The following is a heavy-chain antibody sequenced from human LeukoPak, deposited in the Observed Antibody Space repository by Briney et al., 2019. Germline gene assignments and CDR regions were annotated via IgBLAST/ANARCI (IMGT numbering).Heavy chain of an antibody. D-gene: IGHD6-13*01. V-gene: IGHV5-51*01. J-gene: IGHJ6*03. Sequence: GESLKISCKGSGYSFTSYWIGWVRQMPGKGLEWMGIIYPGDSDTRYSPSFQGQVTISADKSISTAYLQWSSLKASDTAMYYCARLSVSSSWLRYYYYYMDVWGKGTTVTVSS. CDR1: GYSFTSYW. CDR2: IYPGDSDT. CDR3: ARLSVSSSWLRYYYYYMDV.